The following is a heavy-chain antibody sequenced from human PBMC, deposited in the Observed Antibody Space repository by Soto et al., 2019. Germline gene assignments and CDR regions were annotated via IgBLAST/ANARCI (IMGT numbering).Heavy chain of an antibody. CDR1: GGSISSFNYF. J-gene: IGHJ5*02. CDR2: LYYSGNT. V-gene: IGHV4-39*01. D-gene: IGHD2-15*01. CDR3: ARGGGSTFNWFDP. Sequence: QLQLQESGPGLVKPSETLSLTCTVSGGSISSFNYFWGWIRQPPGKGLEWIGSLYYSGNTYYNPSLQSRVTISVDTSKNQCTLTLRSVTAADTAVYYCARGGGSTFNWFDPWGLGTLVTVSP.